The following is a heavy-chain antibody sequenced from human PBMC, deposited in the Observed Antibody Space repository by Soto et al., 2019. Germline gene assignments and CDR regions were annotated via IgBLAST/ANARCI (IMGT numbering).Heavy chain of an antibody. CDR2: ISASRGTS. CDR3: AKSDSSGWYHHFQH. CDR1: GFTFSSHA. D-gene: IGHD6-19*01. V-gene: IGHV3-23*01. J-gene: IGHJ1*01. Sequence: GGSLRLSCAASGFTFSSHAMSWVRQAPGKGLEWVSAISASRGTSYYADSVKGRFTISRDSSKNTLYLQMNSLRAEDTAVYYCAKSDSSGWYHHFQHWGQGTPVTVSS.